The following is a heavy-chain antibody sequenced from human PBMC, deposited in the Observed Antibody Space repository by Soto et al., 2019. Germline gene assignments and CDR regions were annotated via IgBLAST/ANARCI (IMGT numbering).Heavy chain of an antibody. CDR2: MYYSGST. D-gene: IGHD2-2*01. V-gene: IGHV4-61*01. CDR1: GGSVSSSSYS. J-gene: IGHJ6*02. Sequence: PSETLSLTCTVSGGSVSSSSYSWSWLRPPPGKGLEGIGYMYYSGSTNYNPSLKSRVTISIDTSKNQFSLKLSSVTAADTAVYYCARELVVVPAATTDYYYYGMDVWGQGTTVTVSS. CDR3: ARELVVVPAATTDYYYYGMDV.